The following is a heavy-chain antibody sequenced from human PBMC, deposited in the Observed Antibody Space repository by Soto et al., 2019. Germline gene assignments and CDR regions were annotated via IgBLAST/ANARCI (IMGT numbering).Heavy chain of an antibody. D-gene: IGHD3-3*01. J-gene: IGHJ4*02. CDR3: ARARGEWFVRSTHFDY. CDR2: IYYSGST. CDR1: GGSISSGDYY. V-gene: IGHV4-30-4*01. Sequence: PSETLSLTCTVSGGSISSGDYYWSWIRQPPGKGLEWIGYIYYSGSTYYNPSLKSRVTISVDTSKNQFSLKLSSVTAADTAVYYCARARGEWFVRSTHFDYWGQGTLVTVSS.